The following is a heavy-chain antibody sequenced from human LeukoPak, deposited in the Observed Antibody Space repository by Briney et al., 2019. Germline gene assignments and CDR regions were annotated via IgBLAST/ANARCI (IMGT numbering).Heavy chain of an antibody. Sequence: ASVRLSCTASGYTFTSYGISWVRQAPGQGLEWMAWISAYNGNTNYAQKLQGRVTMTTDTSTSTAYMELRSLRSDDTAVYYCARDREPCGGDCPFDYWGQGTLVTVSS. CDR1: GYTFTSYG. J-gene: IGHJ4*02. V-gene: IGHV1-18*01. D-gene: IGHD2-21*02. CDR2: ISAYNGNT. CDR3: ARDREPCGGDCPFDY.